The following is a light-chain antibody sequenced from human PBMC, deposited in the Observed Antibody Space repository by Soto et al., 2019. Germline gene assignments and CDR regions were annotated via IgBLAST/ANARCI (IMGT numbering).Light chain of an antibody. CDR2: AAS. J-gene: IGKJ5*01. Sequence: DIQLTQSPSFLSASVGDRVTITCRASQGINNYLAWYQQKPGKAPKLLIYAASTLQSGVPPRFSGSGSGTAFTLTVSSLQPADFATYYCEQLNSYPFITFDQGTRLEIK. CDR3: EQLNSYPFIT. V-gene: IGKV1-9*01. CDR1: QGINNY.